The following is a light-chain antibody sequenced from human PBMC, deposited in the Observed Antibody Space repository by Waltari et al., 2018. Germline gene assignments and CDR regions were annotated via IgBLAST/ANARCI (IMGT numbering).Light chain of an antibody. CDR3: QHYVRLPVT. J-gene: IGKJ1*01. CDR1: QSVRRT. V-gene: IGKV3-20*01. Sequence: EIVLTQSPGTLSLSPGERATLSCRASQSVRRTLAWYQQKPGQAPRILIDGASNRATGIPDRFSGSGSGTDFSLTISRLEPEYFAVYYCQHYVRLPVTFGQGTKVEIK. CDR2: GAS.